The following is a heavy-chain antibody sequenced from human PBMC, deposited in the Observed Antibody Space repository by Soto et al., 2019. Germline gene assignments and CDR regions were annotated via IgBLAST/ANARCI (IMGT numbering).Heavy chain of an antibody. CDR3: ATYHYDFWSGQTDY. D-gene: IGHD3-3*01. CDR1: GFTFSSYG. J-gene: IGHJ4*02. CDR2: ISYDGSNK. V-gene: IGHV3-30*03. Sequence: GGSRLSCAASGFTFSSYGMHWVRQAPGKGLEWVAVISYDGSNKYYADSVKGRFTISRDNSKNTLYLQMNSLRAEDTAVYYCATYHYDFWSGQTDYWGQGTLVTV.